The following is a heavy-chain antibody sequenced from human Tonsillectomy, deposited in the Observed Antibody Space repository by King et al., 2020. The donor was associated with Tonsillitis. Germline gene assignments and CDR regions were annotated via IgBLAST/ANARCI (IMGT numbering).Heavy chain of an antibody. CDR2: LIPLFGTA. Sequence: QLVQSGAEVKKPGSSVKVSCKASGGTFSSYAISWVRQAPGQGLDWMGGLIPLFGTANYAQKFQGRITIIADESTRTAYVELSSLRSEDTAVYYCARDYYDSSGYWFDYWGQGILVTVSS. CDR1: GGTFSSYA. J-gene: IGHJ4*02. V-gene: IGHV1-69*12. D-gene: IGHD3-22*01. CDR3: ARDYYDSSGYWFDY.